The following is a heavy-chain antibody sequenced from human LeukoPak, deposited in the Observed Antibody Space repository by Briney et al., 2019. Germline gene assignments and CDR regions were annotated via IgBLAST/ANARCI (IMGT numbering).Heavy chain of an antibody. Sequence: GGSLRLSCAASGFTFSAYAMTWVRQAPGKGLEWVSTITTSGGSTYYADSVKGRFTISRDNSKNTLYLQMNSLRVEDTAVYYCARSPGMMGYWGQGTLVTVSS. V-gene: IGHV3-23*01. CDR1: GFTFSAYA. CDR3: ARSPGMMGY. J-gene: IGHJ4*02. CDR2: ITTSGGST. D-gene: IGHD3-16*01.